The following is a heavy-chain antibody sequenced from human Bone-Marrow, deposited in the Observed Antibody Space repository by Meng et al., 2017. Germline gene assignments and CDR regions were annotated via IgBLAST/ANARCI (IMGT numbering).Heavy chain of an antibody. J-gene: IGHJ5*02. D-gene: IGHD6-19*01. CDR3: ARDSGSGWYGFNLSGDWFDP. CDR2: ISSSSYI. Sequence: GESLKISCIASGFTFGEYAMSWVRQAPGKGLEWVSSISSSSYIYYADSVRGRFTISRDNAKNSLYLQMNNLRAENTAVYYCARDSGSGWYGFNLSGDWFDPWGQGTLVTVSS. V-gene: IGHV3-69-1*01. CDR1: GFTFGEYA.